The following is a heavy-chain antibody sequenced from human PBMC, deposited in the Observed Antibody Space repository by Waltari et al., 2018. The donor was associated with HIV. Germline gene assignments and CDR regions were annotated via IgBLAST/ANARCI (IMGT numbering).Heavy chain of an antibody. Sequence: QVQLVQSGAEVKKPGASVKVSCKASGYTFTSYDINWVRPATGQGLEWMGWMNPNSGNTGYAQKFQGRVTMTRNTSISTAYMELGSLRSEDTAVYYCARGYDFWSGHDYYGMDVWGQGTTVTVSS. CDR1: GYTFTSYD. CDR2: MNPNSGNT. V-gene: IGHV1-8*01. CDR3: ARGYDFWSGHDYYGMDV. J-gene: IGHJ6*02. D-gene: IGHD3-3*01.